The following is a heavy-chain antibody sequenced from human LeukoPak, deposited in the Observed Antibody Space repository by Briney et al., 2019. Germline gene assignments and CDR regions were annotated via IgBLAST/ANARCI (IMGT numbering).Heavy chain of an antibody. D-gene: IGHD1-26*01. CDR3: ARDRVGGATAAFDI. CDR2: IYYSGST. CDR1: GGSISSYY. Sequence: SETLSLTCTVSGGSISSYYWSWVRQLPGKGLEWIGFIYYSGSTNYNPSLKSRVAISVGRSKNQFSLKLSSVTAADTAVYYCARDRVGGATAAFDIWGQGTMVTASS. V-gene: IGHV4-59*13. J-gene: IGHJ3*02.